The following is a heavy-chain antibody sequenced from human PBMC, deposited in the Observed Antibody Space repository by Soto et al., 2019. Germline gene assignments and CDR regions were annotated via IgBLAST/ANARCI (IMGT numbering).Heavy chain of an antibody. CDR2: IYHSGST. J-gene: IGHJ4*02. CDR3: ARMVGATLVDF. D-gene: IGHD1-26*01. Sequence: QVQLQESGPGLVRPSGTLSLTCAVSGASISSTTSGNWWSWVRQPPGKGLEWIGEIYHSGSTNYNPSPKSRVTMSVDKSKDQFSLKWSSVTAADTAVYYCARMVGATLVDFWGQGTLVTVSS. CDR1: GASISSTTSGNW. V-gene: IGHV4-4*02.